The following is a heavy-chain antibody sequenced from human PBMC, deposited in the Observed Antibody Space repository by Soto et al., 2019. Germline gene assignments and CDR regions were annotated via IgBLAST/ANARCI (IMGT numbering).Heavy chain of an antibody. V-gene: IGHV4-59*01. J-gene: IGHJ5*02. CDR3: AREGGSSPLGKNWFDP. CDR2: IYYSGST. Sequence: SETLSLTCAASGGSISSYYWSWIRQPPGKGLEWIGYIYYSGSTNYNPSLKSRVTISVDTSKNQFSLKLSSVTAADTAVYYCAREGGSSPLGKNWFDPWGQGTLVTVSS. D-gene: IGHD6-6*01. CDR1: GGSISSYY.